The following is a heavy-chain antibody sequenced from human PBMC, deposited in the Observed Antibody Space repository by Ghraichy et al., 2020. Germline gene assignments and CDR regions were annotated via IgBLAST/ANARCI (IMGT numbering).Heavy chain of an antibody. Sequence: GGSLRLSCAASGFTFDDYGMSWVRQAPGKGLEWVSGINWNGGSTGYADSVKGRFTISRDNAKNSLYLQMNSLRAEDTALYYCARGRPRKEYDSSGSDYWGQGTLVTVSS. CDR2: INWNGGST. J-gene: IGHJ4*02. CDR3: ARGRPRKEYDSSGSDY. D-gene: IGHD3-22*01. CDR1: GFTFDDYG. V-gene: IGHV3-20*04.